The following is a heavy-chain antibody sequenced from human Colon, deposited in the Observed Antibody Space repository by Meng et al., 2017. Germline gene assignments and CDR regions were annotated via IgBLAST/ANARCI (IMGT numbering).Heavy chain of an antibody. CDR2: ISPYNGDT. CDR1: GYTFTSFG. V-gene: IGHV1-18*01. Sequence: ASVKVSCKASGYTFTSFGISWVRQAPGQGLEWMGWISPYNGDTEYAQKVQGRVTMTTDTSTSTAYMELRSLRSDDTAVYYCARGFDLTVAGSWFDHWGQGTLVTVSS. CDR3: ARGFDLTVAGSWFDH. D-gene: IGHD6-13*01. J-gene: IGHJ5*02.